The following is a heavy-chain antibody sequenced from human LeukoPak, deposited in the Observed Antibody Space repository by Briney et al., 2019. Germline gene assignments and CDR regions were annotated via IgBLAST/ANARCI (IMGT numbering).Heavy chain of an antibody. J-gene: IGHJ4*02. CDR2: ISSGGGSA. CDR1: RFTFSTYA. V-gene: IGHV3-23*01. Sequence: GGSLRLSCAASRFTFSTYAMTWVRQAPGKGLEWVSGISSGGGSAYYADSVKGRFTISRDNSKNTLFLQMSSLRAEDTALYYCARDLKNRAAGGTCVHWGQGTLVTVSS. CDR3: ARDLKNRAAGGTCVH. D-gene: IGHD6-13*01.